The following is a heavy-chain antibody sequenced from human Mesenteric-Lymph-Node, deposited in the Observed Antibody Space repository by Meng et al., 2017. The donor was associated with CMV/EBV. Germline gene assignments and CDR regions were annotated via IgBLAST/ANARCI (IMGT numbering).Heavy chain of an antibody. J-gene: IGHJ6*02. CDR2: IYSGGST. CDR3: ARDRVPCRSTSCFTYYYYLNYGMDV. V-gene: IGHV3-53*01. CDR1: GFTVSSNY. D-gene: IGHD2-2*02. Sequence: GESLKISCAASGFTVSSNYMSWVRQAPGKGLEWVSVIYSGGSTYYADSVKGRFTISRDNSKNTLYLQMNSLRAEDTAVYYCARDRVPCRSTSCFTYYYYLNYGMDVWGQGTTVTVSS.